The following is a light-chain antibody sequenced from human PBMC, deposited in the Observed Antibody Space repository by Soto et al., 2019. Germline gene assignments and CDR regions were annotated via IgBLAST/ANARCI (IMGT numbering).Light chain of an antibody. CDR1: QSVRTY. Sequence: EIVLTQSPVTLSLSPGERATLSCRASQSVRTYLAWYQVKPGQAPSLLIYGASNRATGIPDRFSGSGSGTEFTLTISRLEPEDFAVDDCQQYGSSGTFGQGTKVDIK. CDR2: GAS. CDR3: QQYGSSGT. V-gene: IGKV3-20*01. J-gene: IGKJ1*01.